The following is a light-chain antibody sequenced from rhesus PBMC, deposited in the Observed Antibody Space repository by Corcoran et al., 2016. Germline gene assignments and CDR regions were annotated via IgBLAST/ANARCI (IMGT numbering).Light chain of an antibody. CDR2: GAS. CDR1: QSVSSY. CDR3: QETSNLWT. V-gene: IGKV3-31*02. J-gene: IGKJ1*01. Sequence: EIVMTQSPATLSLSPGETATISCRTSQSVSSYLAWYQQKPGQAPRLLIYGASSRATGIPDRFSGSGSWTDFPLTISSLEPEDFAVYYCQETSNLWTFGQGTKVEIK.